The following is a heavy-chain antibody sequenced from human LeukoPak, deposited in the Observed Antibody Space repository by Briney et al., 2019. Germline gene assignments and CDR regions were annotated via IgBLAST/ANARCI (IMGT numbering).Heavy chain of an antibody. V-gene: IGHV4-30-4*01. CDR2: IYYSGST. J-gene: IGHJ4*02. CDR3: ARGRKRFVVVPAAIHYFDY. D-gene: IGHD2-2*01. CDR1: GGSISSGDYY. Sequence: PSQTLSLTCTVSGGSISSGDYYWSWIRQPPGKGLEWIGYIYYSGSTYYNPSLKSRVTISVDTSKNQFSLKLSSVTAADTAVYYCARGRKRFVVVPAAIHYFDYWGQGTLVTVSS.